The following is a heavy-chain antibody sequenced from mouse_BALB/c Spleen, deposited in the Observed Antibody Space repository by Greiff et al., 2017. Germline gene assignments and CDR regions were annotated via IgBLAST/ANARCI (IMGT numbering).Heavy chain of an antibody. CDR1: GFSLTSYG. CDR2: IWSGGST. CDR3: DRSDCYDCYWLDY. Sequence: VKLVESGPGLVQPSQSLSITCTVSGFSLTSYGVHWVRQSPGKGLEWLGVIWSGGSTDDNAAFISRLSISKDNSKSQVFFKMNSLQANATAIYYGDRSDCYDCYWLDYWGEGTTLTVAS. D-gene: IGHD2-3*01. V-gene: IGHV2-2*02. J-gene: IGHJ2*01.